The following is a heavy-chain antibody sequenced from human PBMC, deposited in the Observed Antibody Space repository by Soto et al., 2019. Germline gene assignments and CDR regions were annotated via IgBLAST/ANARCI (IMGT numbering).Heavy chain of an antibody. J-gene: IGHJ5*02. CDR3: ASRGYDFWSGLDP. D-gene: IGHD3-3*01. CDR1: GYTFTAYG. Sequence: ASVKVSCKASGYTFTAYGIHWVRQAPGRRLEWMGWINTGNGHTKYSQKFQGRVTITRDTSARTAYMELNSLRSEDTAVYYCASRGYDFWSGLDPWGQGTLVTVSS. V-gene: IGHV1-3*04. CDR2: INTGNGHT.